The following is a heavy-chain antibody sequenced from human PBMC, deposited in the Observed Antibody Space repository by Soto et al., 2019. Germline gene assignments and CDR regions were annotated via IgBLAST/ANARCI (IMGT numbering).Heavy chain of an antibody. J-gene: IGHJ6*02. CDR1: GFSFSGSA. CDR3: TRSLYCSSTSCWYYGMDV. D-gene: IGHD2-2*01. Sequence: XVCLTLSCAACGFSFSGSAMHWVRQASGKGLEWVGRIRSKANSYATAYAASVKGRFTISRDDSKNTAYLQMNSLKTEDTAVYYCTRSLYCSSTSCWYYGMDVWGQGTTVTVSS. V-gene: IGHV3-73*01. CDR2: IRSKANSYAT.